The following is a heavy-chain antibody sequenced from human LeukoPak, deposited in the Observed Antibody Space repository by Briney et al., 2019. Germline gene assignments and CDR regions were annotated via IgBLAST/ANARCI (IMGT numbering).Heavy chain of an antibody. V-gene: IGHV2-5*02. CDR2: IYWDDDK. Sequence: GPTLVKPTQTLTLTCTFSGFSLSTSGVGVGWIRQPPGKSLEWLALIYWDDDKRYSPSLKSRLTITKDTSKNQVVLTMTNMDPVDTATYYCAHIRYDYTRLDYWGQGTLVTVSS. CDR1: GFSLSTSGVG. D-gene: IGHD4-11*01. J-gene: IGHJ4*02. CDR3: AHIRYDYTRLDY.